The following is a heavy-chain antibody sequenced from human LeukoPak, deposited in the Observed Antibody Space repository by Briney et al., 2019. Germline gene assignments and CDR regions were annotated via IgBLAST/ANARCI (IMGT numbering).Heavy chain of an antibody. V-gene: IGHV1-2*02. CDR3: ARDQDFWRGYYSYFDY. D-gene: IGHD3-3*01. J-gene: IGHJ4*02. Sequence: ASVKVSCKASGYTFTGYYMHRVRQAPGQGREWIGWINPNRGGTNYALQFQGRVTMTMDTSISTAYMELSRLRSDDTAVYYCARDQDFWRGYYSYFDYWGQGTLVTVSS. CDR2: INPNRGGT. CDR1: GYTFTGYY.